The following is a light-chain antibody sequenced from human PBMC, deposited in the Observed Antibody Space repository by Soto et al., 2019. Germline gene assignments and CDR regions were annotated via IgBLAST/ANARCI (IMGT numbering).Light chain of an antibody. V-gene: IGKV3D-15*01. CDR2: GAS. J-gene: IGKJ1*01. CDR3: QQYNDWPRT. CDR1: QSVSSN. Sequence: EIVMTQSPATLSVSPGERATFSCRASQSVSSNLAWYQQKPGQAPRLLIYGASNRATGIPDRFSGSGSGTDFTLTISSLQSEDFAVYYCQQYNDWPRTFGQGTKVDIK.